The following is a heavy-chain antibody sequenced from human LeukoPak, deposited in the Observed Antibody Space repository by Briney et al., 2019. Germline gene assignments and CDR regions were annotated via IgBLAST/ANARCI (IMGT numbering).Heavy chain of an antibody. CDR3: ARALDSRGGFDP. CDR1: GGSISSGGYY. J-gene: IGHJ5*02. V-gene: IGHV4-31*03. D-gene: IGHD3-22*01. Sequence: PSETLSLTCTVSGGSISSGGYYWSWIRQHPGKGLEWIGYIYYSGSTYYNPSLKSRVTISVDTSKNQFSLKLSSVTAADTAVYYRARALDSRGGFDPWGQGTLVTVSS. CDR2: IYYSGST.